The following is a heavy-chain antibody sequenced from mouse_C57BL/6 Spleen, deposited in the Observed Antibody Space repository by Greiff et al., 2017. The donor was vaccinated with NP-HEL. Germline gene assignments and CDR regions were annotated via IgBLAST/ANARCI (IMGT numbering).Heavy chain of an antibody. CDR1: GFTFSSYA. CDR3: ARDRGITTVVAPLDY. Sequence: EVMLVESGGGLVKPGGSLKLSCAASGFTFSSYAMSWVRQTPEKRLEWVATISDGGSYTYYPDNVKGRFTISRDNATNNLYLQMSHLKSEDTAMYYCARDRGITTVVAPLDYWGQGTTLTVSS. J-gene: IGHJ2*01. CDR2: ISDGGSYT. D-gene: IGHD1-1*01. V-gene: IGHV5-4*01.